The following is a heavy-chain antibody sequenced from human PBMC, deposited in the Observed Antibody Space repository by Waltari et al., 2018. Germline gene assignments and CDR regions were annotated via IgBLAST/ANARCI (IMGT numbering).Heavy chain of an antibody. CDR2: MSSSAVKP. Sequence: EVQLLESGGGLVQPGGSLRLSCEAPGFTFSNYGMSWVRQDPGRGPEWVAGMSSSAVKPYDADDMGGRFTISRDNSKNTLFLQLNSLRDEDTAMYFCAKVMVSHGSGNYFESWGQGTLVTVSS. CDR1: GFTFSNYG. D-gene: IGHD3-10*01. CDR3: AKVMVSHGSGNYFES. J-gene: IGHJ4*02. V-gene: IGHV3-23*01.